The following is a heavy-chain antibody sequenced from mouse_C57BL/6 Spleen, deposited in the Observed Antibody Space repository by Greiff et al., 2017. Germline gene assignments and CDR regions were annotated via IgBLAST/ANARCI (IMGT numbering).Heavy chain of an antibody. CDR2: ISYDGSN. J-gene: IGHJ2*01. D-gene: IGHD1-1*01. V-gene: IGHV3-6*01. Sequence: EVQLQQSGPGLVKPSQSLSLTCSVTGYSITSGYYWNWIRQFPGNKLEWMGYISYDGSNNYNPSLKNRISITRDTSKNQFFLKLNSVTTEDTATYYCARECVTTVVGDYFDYWGQGTTLTVSS. CDR1: GYSITSGYY. CDR3: ARECVTTVVGDYFDY.